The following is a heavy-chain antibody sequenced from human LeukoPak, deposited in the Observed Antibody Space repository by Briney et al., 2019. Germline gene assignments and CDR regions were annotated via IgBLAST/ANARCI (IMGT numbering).Heavy chain of an antibody. CDR2: ISDSGSYI. CDR1: GFTFSIYS. V-gene: IGHV3-21*01. Sequence: AGSLRLSCAASGFTFSIYSMNWVRQAPGKRLEWVSSISDSGSYIYYADSVNGRFTISRDNAKNSLYLQMNSLRAEDTAVYYCASDPGYYYDSSGSDWGQGTLVTVSS. D-gene: IGHD3-22*01. CDR3: ASDPGYYYDSSGSD. J-gene: IGHJ4*02.